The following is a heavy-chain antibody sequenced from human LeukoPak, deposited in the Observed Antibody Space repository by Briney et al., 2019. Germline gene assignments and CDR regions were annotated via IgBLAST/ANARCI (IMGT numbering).Heavy chain of an antibody. CDR2: IYYSGST. CDR1: GGSISSGDYY. CDR3: ARVLEYSSSWVFDY. Sequence: PSETLSLTCTVSGGSISSGDYYWSWIRQPPGKGLEWIGYIYYSGSTYYNPSLKSRVTISVDTSKNQFSLKLSSVTAADTAVYYCARVLEYSSSWVFDYWGQGTLVTVSS. D-gene: IGHD6-6*01. V-gene: IGHV4-30-4*08. J-gene: IGHJ4*02.